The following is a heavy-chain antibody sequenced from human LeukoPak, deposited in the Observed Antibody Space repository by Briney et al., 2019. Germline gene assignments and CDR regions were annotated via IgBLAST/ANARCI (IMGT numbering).Heavy chain of an antibody. Sequence: ASVKVSCTASGYTFSSYGFSWVRQAPGQGIEGMGWINAYNGNTNYAQNLQGRVTMTTDTSTSTAYMELRSLRSDDTAVYYCARRQGTTLNFDYWGQGTLVTVSS. CDR2: INAYNGNT. J-gene: IGHJ4*02. V-gene: IGHV1-18*01. D-gene: IGHD1-1*01. CDR1: GYTFSSYG. CDR3: ARRQGTTLNFDY.